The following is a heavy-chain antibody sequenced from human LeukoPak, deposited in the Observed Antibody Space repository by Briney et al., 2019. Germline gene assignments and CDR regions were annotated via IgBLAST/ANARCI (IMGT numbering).Heavy chain of an antibody. CDR3: ARDQGGGTGTPY. CDR2: IYYSGST. D-gene: IGHD1/OR15-1a*01. V-gene: IGHV4-30-4*08. J-gene: IGHJ4*02. CDR1: GGSISSGDYY. Sequence: PSQTLSLTCTVSGGSISSGDYYWSWIRQPPGKGLEWIGYIYYSGSTYYNPSLKSRIIISVDTSKNQFSLKLSSVTAADTAVYYWARDQGGGTGTPYWGQGTLVTVSS.